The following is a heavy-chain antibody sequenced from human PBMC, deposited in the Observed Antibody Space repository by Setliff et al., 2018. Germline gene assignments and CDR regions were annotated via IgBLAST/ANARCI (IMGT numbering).Heavy chain of an antibody. Sequence: GAYLKISWKGSGYSFTDYWIAWVRQTPGKGLEWMGTIYPGNADTRYSPSFQGQVTISTDTSINTAFLQWNNLMASDTAVYYCARRGERFFNWFDPWGQGTLVTVSS. D-gene: IGHD2-21*01. CDR3: ARRGERFFNWFDP. CDR2: IYPGNADT. CDR1: GYSFTDYW. J-gene: IGHJ5*02. V-gene: IGHV5-51*01.